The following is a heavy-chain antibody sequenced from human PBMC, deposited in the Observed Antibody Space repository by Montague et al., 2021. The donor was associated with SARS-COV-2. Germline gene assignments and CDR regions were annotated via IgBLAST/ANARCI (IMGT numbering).Heavy chain of an antibody. J-gene: IGHJ3*02. V-gene: IGHV4-61*08. CDR1: GGSVTSGDYY. CDR2: IYNTGXT. D-gene: IGHD2-2*01. Sequence: SETLSLTCTVSGGSVTSGDYYWTWIRQPPGKGLEWIGYIYNTGXTXYXXXXKRRVTISMDTSQNQFSLKVDSVSAADTAVYYCATEMPAYDGFDIWGQGTMGTVSS. CDR3: ATEMPAYDGFDI.